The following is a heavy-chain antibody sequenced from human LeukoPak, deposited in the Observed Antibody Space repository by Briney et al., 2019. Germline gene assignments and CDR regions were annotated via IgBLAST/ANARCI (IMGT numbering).Heavy chain of an antibody. CDR1: GGTFSSYA. CDR3: ATSDYGSGSYREHDY. CDR2: IIPIFGTA. V-gene: IGHV1-69*06. Sequence: SVKVSCKASGGTFSSYAISWVRQAPGQGLEWMGGIIPIFGTANYAQKFQGRVTMTEDTSTDTAYMELSSLRSEDTAVYYCATSDYGSGSYREHDYWGQGTLVTVSS. D-gene: IGHD3-10*01. J-gene: IGHJ4*02.